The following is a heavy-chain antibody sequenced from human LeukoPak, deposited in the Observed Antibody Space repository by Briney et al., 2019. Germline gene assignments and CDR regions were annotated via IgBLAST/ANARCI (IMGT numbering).Heavy chain of an antibody. CDR3: ARVRAAVAHHYYYYYGMDV. J-gene: IGHJ6*02. V-gene: IGHV4-39*07. D-gene: IGHD6-19*01. CDR1: GGSISSSSYY. CDR2: FNHSGST. Sequence: SETLSLTCTVSGGSISSSSYYWGWIRQPPGKGLEWIGEFNHSGSTNYNPSLKSRVTISVDTSKNQFSLKLSSVTAADTAVYYCARVRAAVAHHYYYYYGMDVWGQGTTVTVSS.